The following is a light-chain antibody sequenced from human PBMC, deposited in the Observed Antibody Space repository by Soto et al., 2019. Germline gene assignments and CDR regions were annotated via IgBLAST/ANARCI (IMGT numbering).Light chain of an antibody. CDR3: QQSYSTPWT. CDR2: GAS. V-gene: IGKV1-39*01. J-gene: IGKJ1*01. CDR1: QSIRDY. Sequence: DIQMTQSPSSLSASVGDRVTITCRTSQSIRDYLNWYQQKPGQAPNFLIYGASTLESGVPPRFSGSGFGTDFTLTITNLQPEDFATYYCQQSYSTPWTFGQGIRVEIQ.